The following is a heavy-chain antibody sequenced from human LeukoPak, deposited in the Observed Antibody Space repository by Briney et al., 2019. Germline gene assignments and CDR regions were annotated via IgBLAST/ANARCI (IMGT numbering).Heavy chain of an antibody. CDR2: IYYSGST. CDR1: GGSISSYY. Sequence: SSETLSLTCTVSGGSISSYYWSWIRQPPGKGLEWIGYIYYSGSTNYNPSLKSRVTISVDTSKNQFSLKLSSVTAADTAVYYCAGTYYYGSGSYGYYMDVWGKGTTVTISS. J-gene: IGHJ6*03. CDR3: AGTYYYGSGSYGYYMDV. D-gene: IGHD3-10*01. V-gene: IGHV4-59*01.